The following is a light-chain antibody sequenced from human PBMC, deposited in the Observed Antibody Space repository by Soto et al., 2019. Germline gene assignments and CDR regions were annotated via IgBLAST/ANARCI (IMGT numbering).Light chain of an antibody. CDR3: TSYTRSTSYVV. V-gene: IGLV2-14*01. CDR2: EVS. Sequence: QSALSQPASVSGSPGQSITISCTGTSSDVGGYNYVSWYQQHPGKAPKLMIYEVSNRPSGLSNRFSASKSGITASLTICGLQAEDEADYYCTSYTRSTSYVVFGGGTKLTVL. CDR1: SSDVGGYNY. J-gene: IGLJ2*01.